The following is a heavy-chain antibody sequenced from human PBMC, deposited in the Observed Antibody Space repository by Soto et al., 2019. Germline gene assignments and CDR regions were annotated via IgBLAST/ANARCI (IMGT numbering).Heavy chain of an antibody. CDR1: GGSISSGGYY. J-gene: IGHJ6*02. CDR3: AREGRLSSGWYEGYYYYGMDV. V-gene: IGHV4-31*02. CDR2: IYYSGST. D-gene: IGHD6-19*01. Sequence: TLSLTCTVSGGSISSGGYYLSWIRQHPGKGLEWIGYIYYSGSTYYNPSLKSRVTISVDTSKNQFSLKLSSVTAADTAVYYCAREGRLSSGWYEGYYYYGMDVWGQGTTVTVSS.